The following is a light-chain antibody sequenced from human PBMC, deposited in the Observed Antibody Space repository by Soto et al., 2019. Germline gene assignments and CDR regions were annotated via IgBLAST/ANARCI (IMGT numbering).Light chain of an antibody. V-gene: IGKV3-20*01. J-gene: IGKJ2*01. CDR1: QTVSSSY. CDR2: GAS. CDR3: QQYGTSPMYT. Sequence: EIVLTQSTGTLSLSPGERATLSCRASQTVSSSYLAWYQQKPGQAPRLLIYGASTRATGIPGRFSGSASGTDFTLTISRLEPEDFAVYYCQQYGTSPMYTFGQGTNLEIK.